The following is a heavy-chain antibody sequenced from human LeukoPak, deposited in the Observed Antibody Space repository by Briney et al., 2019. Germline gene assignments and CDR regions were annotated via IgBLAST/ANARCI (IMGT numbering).Heavy chain of an antibody. V-gene: IGHV3-30*02. CDR2: IQYDGSNK. J-gene: IGHJ4*02. CDR3: AKDQHRYFDWLGLFDY. CDR1: GFSFSSYG. Sequence: GGSLRLSCAASGFSFSSYGMQWVRQAPGKGLERVAFIQYDGSNKYYADSVKGRFTISRDNSKNTLYLQMNSLRAEDTAVYYCAKDQHRYFDWLGLFDYWGQGTLVTVSS. D-gene: IGHD3-9*01.